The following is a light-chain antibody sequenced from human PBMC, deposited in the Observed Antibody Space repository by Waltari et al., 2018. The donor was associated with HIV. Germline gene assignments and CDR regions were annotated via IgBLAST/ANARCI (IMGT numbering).Light chain of an antibody. CDR1: SGDVGGFDF. CDR3: ASYTHRSTLV. V-gene: IGLV2-14*03. J-gene: IGLJ3*02. CDR2: GVT. Sequence: QSALTQPASVSGSPGQSITISCTGTSGDVGGFDFFSWYQQFPGTAPKVIISGVTNRPSGVSRRFSGSKSGNTASLTISGLQGDDEAYYYCASYTHRSTLVFGGGTKLTVL.